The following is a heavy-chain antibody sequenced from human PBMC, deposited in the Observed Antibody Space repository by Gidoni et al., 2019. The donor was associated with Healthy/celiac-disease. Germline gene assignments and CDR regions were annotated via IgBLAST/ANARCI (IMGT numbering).Heavy chain of an antibody. V-gene: IGHV4-39*01. CDR1: GGSISSSSYY. CDR2: IYYSGST. D-gene: IGHD6-13*01. J-gene: IGHJ3*02. Sequence: QLQLQESGPGLVKPSETLSLTCTVSGGSISSSSYYWGWIRQPPGKGLEWIGSIYYSGSTYYNPSLKSRVTISVDTSKNQFSLKLSSVTAADTAVYYCARTGYSSSWYSLIGAFDIWGQGTMVTVSS. CDR3: ARTGYSSSWYSLIGAFDI.